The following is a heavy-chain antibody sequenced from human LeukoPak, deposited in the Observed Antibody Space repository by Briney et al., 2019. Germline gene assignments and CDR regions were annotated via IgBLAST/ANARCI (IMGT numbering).Heavy chain of an antibody. CDR3: ARLWKRNGYQNRGDFDY. Sequence: SETLSLTCTVSGGSISSSSYYWGWIRQPPGKGLEWIGSIYYSGSTYYNPSLKSRVTISVDTSKNQFSLKLSSVTDADTAVYYYARLWKRNGYQNRGDFDYWGQGTLVTVSS. V-gene: IGHV4-39*01. J-gene: IGHJ4*02. CDR1: GGSISSSSYY. CDR2: IYYSGST. D-gene: IGHD5-24*01.